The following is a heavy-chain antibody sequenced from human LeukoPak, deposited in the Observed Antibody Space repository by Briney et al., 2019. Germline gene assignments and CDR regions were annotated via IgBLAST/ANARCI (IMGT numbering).Heavy chain of an antibody. CDR2: IYYSGST. V-gene: IGHV4-59*01. Sequence: SETLSLTCTVSGGSISSYYWSWIRQPPGKGLEWIGYIYYSGSTNYNPSLKSRVTISVDTSKNQFSLKLSSVTAADTAVYYCARVRVTTVTYDAFDIWGQRTMVTVSS. D-gene: IGHD4-11*01. CDR3: ARVRVTTVTYDAFDI. CDR1: GGSISSYY. J-gene: IGHJ3*02.